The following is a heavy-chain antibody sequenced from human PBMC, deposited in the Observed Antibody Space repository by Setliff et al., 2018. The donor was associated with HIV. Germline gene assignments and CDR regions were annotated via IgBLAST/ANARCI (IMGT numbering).Heavy chain of an antibody. Sequence: PGGSLRLSCAASGFTFSTYSMSWVRQAPGKGLEWVSAISSSGGSTYYADSVKGRFTISRDNSKNTLHLQMNSLRAEDTAVYYCAKDRRRIAHFDYWGQGTLVTVSS. CDR1: GFTFSTYS. CDR3: AKDRRRIAHFDY. J-gene: IGHJ4*02. D-gene: IGHD2-21*01. CDR2: ISSSGGST. V-gene: IGHV3-23*01.